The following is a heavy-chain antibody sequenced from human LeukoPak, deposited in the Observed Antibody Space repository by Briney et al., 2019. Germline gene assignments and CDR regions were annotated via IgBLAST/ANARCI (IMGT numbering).Heavy chain of an antibody. CDR3: ARDGAFCSSTRCYGNDY. J-gene: IGHJ4*02. V-gene: IGHV3-7*01. CDR2: INQEGSEK. Sequence: GGSLRLSCAASGFTFSSYWMSWVRQAPGKGLECVANINQEGSEKSYVDSVRGRFTISRDNAKNSVYLQMNSLRVEDTAVYYCARDGAFCSSTRCYGNDYWGQGTLVTASS. D-gene: IGHD2-2*01. CDR1: GFTFSSYW.